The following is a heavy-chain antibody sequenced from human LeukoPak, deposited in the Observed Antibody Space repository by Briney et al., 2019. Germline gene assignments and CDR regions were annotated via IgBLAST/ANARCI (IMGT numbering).Heavy chain of an antibody. Sequence: GRSLRLSCAASGFTFSSHAMHWVRQAPGKGLEWVAVISYDESNKYSADSVKGRFTISRDNSRNTLYLEMNSLRTEDTAVYYCASRYCSSSNCLYWPLDYWGQGTLVTVSP. CDR1: GFTFSSHA. D-gene: IGHD2-2*01. V-gene: IGHV3-30-3*01. CDR3: ASRYCSSSNCLYWPLDY. CDR2: ISYDESNK. J-gene: IGHJ4*02.